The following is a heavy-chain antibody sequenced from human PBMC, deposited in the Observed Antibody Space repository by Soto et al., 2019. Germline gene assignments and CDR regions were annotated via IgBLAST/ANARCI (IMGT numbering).Heavy chain of an antibody. CDR2: INPSGGST. Sequence: ASVKVSCKASGYTFTSYYMHWVRQAPGQGLEWMGIINPSGGSTSYAQKFQGRVTMTRDTSTSTVYMELSSLRSEDTAVYYCARVPIAVAGSLYFDYWGHGTLVPVSP. V-gene: IGHV1-46*01. D-gene: IGHD6-19*01. CDR3: ARVPIAVAGSLYFDY. CDR1: GYTFTSYY. J-gene: IGHJ4*01.